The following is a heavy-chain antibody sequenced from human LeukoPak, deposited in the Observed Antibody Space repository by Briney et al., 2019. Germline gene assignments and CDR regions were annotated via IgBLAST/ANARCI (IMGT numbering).Heavy chain of an antibody. Sequence: HPGGSLGLSCAASGFTFDRFTIHWVRQTPGKGLEWVSLINRRGHTFYADSVKGRFTISRDNSRNSVFLQMNSLRPEDTALYHCAKEVDCPSDCLFFHSWGQGTLVTVSS. CDR2: INRRGHT. J-gene: IGHJ4*02. CDR3: AKEVDCPSDCLFFHS. CDR1: GFTFDRFT. D-gene: IGHD2-21*02. V-gene: IGHV3-43*01.